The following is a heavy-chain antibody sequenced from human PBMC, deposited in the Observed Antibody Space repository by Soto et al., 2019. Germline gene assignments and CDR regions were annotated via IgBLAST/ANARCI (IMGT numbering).Heavy chain of an antibody. J-gene: IGHJ4*02. Sequence: GGSLRLSCSASGFTFSNYALHWVRQAPGKGLEYVSSIGTNGGSTFYADSVKGRFTISRDNSKNTLYLQMRSLRAEDTAEYYCVREGASGSHLLGGIDYWGQGILVT. CDR1: GFTFSNYA. CDR2: IGTNGGST. CDR3: VREGASGSHLLGGIDY. V-gene: IGHV3-64D*06. D-gene: IGHD3-10*01.